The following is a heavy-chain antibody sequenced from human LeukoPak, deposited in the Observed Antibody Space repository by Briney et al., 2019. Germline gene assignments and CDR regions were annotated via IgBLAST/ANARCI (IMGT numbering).Heavy chain of an antibody. V-gene: IGHV4-4*07. CDR3: ARESGTAMVNWYFDL. J-gene: IGHJ2*01. Sequence: SETLSLTCTVSGGSISSYYWSWIRQPAGKELEWIGRIYTSGSTNYNPSLKSRVTMSVDTSKNQFSLKLSSVTAADTAVYYCARESGTAMVNWYFDLWGRGTLVTVSS. D-gene: IGHD5-18*01. CDR2: IYTSGST. CDR1: GGSISSYY.